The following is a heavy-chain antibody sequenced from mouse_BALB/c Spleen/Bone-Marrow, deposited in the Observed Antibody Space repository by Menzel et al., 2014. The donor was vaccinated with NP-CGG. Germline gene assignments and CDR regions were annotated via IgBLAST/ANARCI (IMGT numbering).Heavy chain of an antibody. V-gene: IGHV5-12-1*01. CDR2: ISSGGGST. CDR1: GFAFSSYD. D-gene: IGHD5-5*01. J-gene: IGHJ4*01. Sequence: EVQLQESGGGLVKPGGSLKLSCAASGFAFSSYDMSWVRQTPEKRLEWVAYISSGGGSTYYPDTVKGRFTISRDNAKNTLYLQMSSLKSEDTAMYYRARTTPYAMDYWGQGTSVTVSS. CDR3: ARTTPYAMDY.